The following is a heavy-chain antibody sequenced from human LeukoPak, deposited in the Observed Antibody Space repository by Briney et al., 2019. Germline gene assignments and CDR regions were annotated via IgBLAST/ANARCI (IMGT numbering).Heavy chain of an antibody. CDR2: IYHRGTT. J-gene: IGHJ4*02. Sequence: SETLSLTCAVSGGSISNDDYSWSWIRQPPGKGLEWIGNIYHRGTTYYNPSLKSRVTISLARSQTQFSLKLSSVTAADTAVYYCARDSLSTFDYWGQGVLVTVAS. CDR1: GGSISNDDYS. CDR3: ARDSLSTFDY. D-gene: IGHD2/OR15-2a*01. V-gene: IGHV4-30-2*01.